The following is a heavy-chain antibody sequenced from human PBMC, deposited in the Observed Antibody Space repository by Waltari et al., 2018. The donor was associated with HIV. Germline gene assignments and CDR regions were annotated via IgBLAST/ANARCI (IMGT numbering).Heavy chain of an antibody. J-gene: IGHJ3*02. CDR2: IDHSGST. CDR3: ARVRIAAAGTYPGAFDI. CDR1: GYSISSGYY. D-gene: IGHD6-13*01. Sequence: QVQLQESGPGLVKPSETLSLTCAVSGYSISSGYYWGWIRQPHGKGLEWIGTIDHSGSTYYNPSLKSRVTISVDTSKNHFSLKLSSVTAADTAVYYCARVRIAAAGTYPGAFDIWGQGTMVTVSS. V-gene: IGHV4-38-2*01.